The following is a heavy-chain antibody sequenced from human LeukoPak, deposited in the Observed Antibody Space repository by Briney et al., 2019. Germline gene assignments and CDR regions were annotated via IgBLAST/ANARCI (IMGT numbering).Heavy chain of an antibody. CDR3: VRDPRNCGGDCYSGGYFDY. D-gene: IGHD2-21*02. CDR2: ISSNGGST. V-gene: IGHV3-64D*09. J-gene: IGHJ4*02. Sequence: GGSLRLSCSASGFTFSSYAMHWVRQAPGKELEYVSSISSNGGSTYYADSVKGRFTISRDNSKNTLYLQMSSLRVEDTAVYYCVRDPRNCGGDCYSGGYFDYWGQGTLVTVSS. CDR1: GFTFSSYA.